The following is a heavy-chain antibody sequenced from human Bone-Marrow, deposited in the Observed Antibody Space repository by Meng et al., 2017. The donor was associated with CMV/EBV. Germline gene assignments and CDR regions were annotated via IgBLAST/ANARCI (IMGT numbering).Heavy chain of an antibody. CDR1: GFTFDDYG. J-gene: IGHJ4*02. Sequence: GESLKISCAASGFTFDDYGMSWVRQAPGKGLEWVSGINWNGGSTGYADSVKGRFTISRDNAKNSLYLQMNSLRAEDTALYYCARDGGASSSWAKDDWGQGTLVTVSS. CDR3: ARDGGASSSWAKDD. D-gene: IGHD6-13*01. V-gene: IGHV3-20*04. CDR2: INWNGGST.